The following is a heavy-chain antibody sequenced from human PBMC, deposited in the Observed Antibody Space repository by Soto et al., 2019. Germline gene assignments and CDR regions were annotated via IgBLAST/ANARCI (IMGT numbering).Heavy chain of an antibody. Sequence: EVQLVESGGGLVKPGGSLRLSCAASGFTFSSYTMNWVRQAPGKGLEWVSSISSSDTYIYYADSVKGRFTISRDNVKNSLYLQMNSLRAEDTAVYYCARGDVYNSFDYWGQGTLVTVSS. CDR3: ARGDVYNSFDY. CDR2: ISSSDTYI. CDR1: GFTFSSYT. J-gene: IGHJ4*02. V-gene: IGHV3-21*01. D-gene: IGHD1-1*01.